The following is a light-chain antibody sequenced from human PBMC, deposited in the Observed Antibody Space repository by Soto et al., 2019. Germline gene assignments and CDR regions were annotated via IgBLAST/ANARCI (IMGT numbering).Light chain of an antibody. CDR1: SSDVGSYNL. J-gene: IGLJ2*01. CDR2: EGS. V-gene: IGLV2-23*01. Sequence: QSALTQPAYVSGSPGQSITISCTGTSSDVGSYNLVSWYQQHPGKAPKLMIYEGSKRPSGVSNRFSGSKSGNTASLTISGLQDEDEADYSCFSDAGSSTPVVFGGWTQLTVL. CDR3: FSDAGSSTPVV.